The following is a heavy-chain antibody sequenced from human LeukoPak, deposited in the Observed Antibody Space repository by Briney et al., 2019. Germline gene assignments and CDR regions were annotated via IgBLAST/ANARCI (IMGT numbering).Heavy chain of an antibody. J-gene: IGHJ4*02. Sequence: GGSLRLSCAASGFTFSSYSMNWVRQAPGKGLEWVSSISSSSSYIYYADSVKGRFTISRDNAKNSLYLQMNSLRAVDTAVYYCASPLSWYSSGWYGYWGQGTLVTVSS. V-gene: IGHV3-21*01. CDR3: ASPLSWYSSGWYGY. CDR1: GFTFSSYS. D-gene: IGHD6-19*01. CDR2: ISSSSSYI.